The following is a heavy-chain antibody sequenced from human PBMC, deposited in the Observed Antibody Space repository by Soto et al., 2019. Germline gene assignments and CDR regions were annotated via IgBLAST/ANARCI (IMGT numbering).Heavy chain of an antibody. J-gene: IGHJ4*02. D-gene: IGHD1-26*01. Sequence: SETLSLTCPFSGGSISSGDYYWSWIRQPPGKGLEWIGYIYYSGSTYYNPSLKSRVTISVDTSAGTVYMQLSSLTSEDTAVYYCARDDSGFSGSHYIDYFNYWGQGALVTVSS. CDR2: IYYSGST. V-gene: IGHV4-30-4*02. CDR3: ARDDSGFSGSHYIDYFNY. CDR1: GGSISSGDYY.